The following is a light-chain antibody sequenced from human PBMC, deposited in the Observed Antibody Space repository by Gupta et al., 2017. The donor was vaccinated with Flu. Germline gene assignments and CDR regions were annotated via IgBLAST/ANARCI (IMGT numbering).Light chain of an antibody. CDR1: QSLSANF. J-gene: IGKJ1*01. Sequence: DIVLTQSPGTLSLSPGERATLSCRASQSLSANFLAWYQQKPGQAPRLLIYGASSRATGIPDRFSGSGSGTDFTLTISRLEPEDFAVYYCQRHGGSPKWTFGQGTKVEIK. CDR2: GAS. CDR3: QRHGGSPKWT. V-gene: IGKV3-20*01.